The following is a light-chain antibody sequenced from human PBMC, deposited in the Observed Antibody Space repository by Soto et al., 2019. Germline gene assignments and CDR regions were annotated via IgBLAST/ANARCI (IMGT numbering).Light chain of an antibody. CDR2: GAS. J-gene: IGKJ1*01. CDR1: QSVSSSY. V-gene: IGKV3D-7*01. Sequence: PGERVTLSCRASQSVSSSYLTWYQQKPGQAPRLLIYGASTRATSIPARFSGSGSGTDFTLTISSLQPEDFAVYYCQQAYNVLWTFGQGTKV. CDR3: QQAYNVLWT.